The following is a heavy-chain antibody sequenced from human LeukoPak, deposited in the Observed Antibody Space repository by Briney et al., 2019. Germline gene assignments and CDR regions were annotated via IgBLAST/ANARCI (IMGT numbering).Heavy chain of an antibody. Sequence: QPGGSLRLSCAAPGFTLSTYWMTWVRQAPGKGLEWVANTKQEGSEKYYVDSVKGRFTISRDNAKNSLYLQMNSLRAEDTAVYYCARDKGGPDVWGKGTTVTVSS. CDR2: TKQEGSEK. V-gene: IGHV3-7*03. J-gene: IGHJ6*04. D-gene: IGHD3-16*01. CDR1: GFTLSTYW. CDR3: ARDKGGPDV.